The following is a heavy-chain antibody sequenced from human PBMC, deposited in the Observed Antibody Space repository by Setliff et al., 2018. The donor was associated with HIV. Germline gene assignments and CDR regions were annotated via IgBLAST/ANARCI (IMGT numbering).Heavy chain of an antibody. CDR1: GASISSGDYY. CDR2: ICYSGST. Sequence: SETLSLTCTVSGASISSGDYYWTWIRQPPGKGLEWIGYICYSGSTYYNPSLKSRVTIPVDTSKNQFSLKLNSVTAADTAVYYCARDPYDTSGYSNYYFDLWGRGTLVTVSS. CDR3: ARDPYDTSGYSNYYFDL. D-gene: IGHD3-22*01. J-gene: IGHJ2*01. V-gene: IGHV4-30-4*08.